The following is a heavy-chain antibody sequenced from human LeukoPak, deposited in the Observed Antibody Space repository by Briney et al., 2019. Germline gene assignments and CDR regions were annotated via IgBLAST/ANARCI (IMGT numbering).Heavy chain of an antibody. CDR1: GGSFSGYY. J-gene: IGHJ4*02. D-gene: IGHD1-1*01. Sequence: SETLSLTCAVYGGSFSGYYWSWIRQPPGKGLEWIGEINHSGSTNYNPSLKSRVTISVDTSKNQFSLKLSSVTAADTAVYYCARGRYLRPLREHPLDYWGQGTLVTVSS. CDR3: ARGRYLRPLREHPLDY. CDR2: INHSGST. V-gene: IGHV4-34*01.